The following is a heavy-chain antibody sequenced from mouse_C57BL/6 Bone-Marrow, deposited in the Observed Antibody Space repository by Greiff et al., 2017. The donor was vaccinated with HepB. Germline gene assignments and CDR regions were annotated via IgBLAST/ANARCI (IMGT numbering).Heavy chain of an antibody. CDR2: IRSGGSYT. D-gene: IGHD1-1*01. CDR1: GFTFSSYG. Sequence: EVMLVESGGDLVKPGGSLKLSCAASGFTFSSYGMSWVRQTPDKRLERVATIRSGGSYTYYPDRVKGRFTISRDNAKNTLKLPMSSLKSEDTAMYYCARRSYYYYYYAMDYWGQGTSVTVSS. V-gene: IGHV5-6*02. CDR3: ARRSYYYYYYAMDY. J-gene: IGHJ4*01.